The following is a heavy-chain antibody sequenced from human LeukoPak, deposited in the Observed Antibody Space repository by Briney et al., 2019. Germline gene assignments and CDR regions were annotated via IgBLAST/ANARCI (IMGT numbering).Heavy chain of an antibody. D-gene: IGHD2-2*01. CDR1: GGSISSYY. V-gene: IGHV4-59*01. CDR3: ARGRFTSNY. CDR2: IYYSGST. Sequence: PSETLSLTCIVSGGSISSYYWSWIRQSPGKGLEWIGYIYYSGSTDYNPSLKSRLTISVDTSKNQFSLKLSSVTAADTAVYYCARGRFTSNYWGQGTLVTVSS. J-gene: IGHJ4*02.